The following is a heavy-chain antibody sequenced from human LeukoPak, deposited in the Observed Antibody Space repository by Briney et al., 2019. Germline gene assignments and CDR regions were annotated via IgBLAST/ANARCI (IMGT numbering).Heavy chain of an antibody. CDR3: ARGRLARGHYFDY. CDR1: GGSFSSYY. V-gene: IGHV4-34*01. Sequence: SQTLSLTCAVYGGSFSSYYWSWIRQPPGKGLEWIGEIYHSVDTNYNPSLKSRVTISVDTSKNQFSLKLSSVTAADTAVYYCARGRLARGHYFDYWGQGTLVTVSS. J-gene: IGHJ4*02. D-gene: IGHD3-10*01. CDR2: IYHSVDT.